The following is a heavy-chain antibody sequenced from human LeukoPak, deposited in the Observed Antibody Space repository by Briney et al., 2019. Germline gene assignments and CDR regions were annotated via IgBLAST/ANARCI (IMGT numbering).Heavy chain of an antibody. J-gene: IGHJ4*02. CDR1: GFTFSSYA. CDR2: ISGSGGST. CDR3: ATLGFCTSTSCSFVN. Sequence: GGSLRLSCAASGFTFSSYAMSWVRQAPGKGLEWVSAISGSGGSTYYADSVKGRFTISRDNSKNTLYLQMNSLGAEDTAIYYCATLGFCTSTSCSFVNWGQGTLVTVSS. D-gene: IGHD2-2*03. V-gene: IGHV3-23*01.